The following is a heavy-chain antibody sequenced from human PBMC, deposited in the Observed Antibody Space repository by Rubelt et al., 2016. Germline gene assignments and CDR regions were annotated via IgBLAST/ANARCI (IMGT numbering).Heavy chain of an antibody. CDR2: LYYSGST. D-gene: IGHD3-3*01. CDR1: GASIRSSH. V-gene: IGHV4-59*12. Sequence: QQQLQESGPGLVKPSETLSLTCPVSGASIRSSHWSWIRPSPGRGLEWIAYLYYSGSTSYNPSLKGRVTISMDTSKNQCSRKLTSGTAAETAVFYGARGRGTRSLLRGAIDIWGQGTTVTVSS. CDR3: ARGRGTRSLLRGAIDI. J-gene: IGHJ3*02.